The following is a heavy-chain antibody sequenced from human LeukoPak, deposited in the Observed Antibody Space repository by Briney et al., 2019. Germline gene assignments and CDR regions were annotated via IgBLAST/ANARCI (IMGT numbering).Heavy chain of an antibody. Sequence: ASVKVSCKASGYTFTSYGISWVRQAPGQGLEWMGWITTYNGNTNYAQKLQGRVTMTRDTSTSTVYMELSSLRSEDTAVYYCARDGDYDFWSGYPLNWFDPWGQGTLVTVSS. CDR1: GYTFTSYG. CDR3: ARDGDYDFWSGYPLNWFDP. D-gene: IGHD3-3*01. J-gene: IGHJ5*02. CDR2: ITTYNGNT. V-gene: IGHV1-18*01.